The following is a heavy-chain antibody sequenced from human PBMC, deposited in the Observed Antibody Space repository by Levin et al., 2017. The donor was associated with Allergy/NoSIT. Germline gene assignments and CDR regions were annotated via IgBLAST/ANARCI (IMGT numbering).Heavy chain of an antibody. Sequence: SGPTLVKPTQTLTLSCTFSGFSLSTTGVGVGWIRQPPGKALEWLALIYWDDDKRYSPSLKRRLTITKDTSKIQVVLTMTYMDQVDTATYYWAHFDYDDGSAYHRNFDYWGQGTLVTVSS. V-gene: IGHV2-5*02. CDR3: AHFDYDDGSAYHRNFDY. CDR2: IYWDDDK. J-gene: IGHJ4*02. D-gene: IGHD3-22*01. CDR1: GFSLSTTGVG.